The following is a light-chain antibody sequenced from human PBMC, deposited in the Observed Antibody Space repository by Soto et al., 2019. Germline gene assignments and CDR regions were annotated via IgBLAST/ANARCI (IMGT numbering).Light chain of an antibody. Sequence: EIVLTQSPGTLSLSPGERATLSCRASQSVNNNYLAWYQQKPGQAPRLLIDGASSRATGIPDRFSGSGSGTDCTLTISRLEPEDFAVYYCQQYGSSPCTFGQGTKLEIK. CDR2: GAS. CDR3: QQYGSSPCT. V-gene: IGKV3-20*01. J-gene: IGKJ2*01. CDR1: QSVNNNY.